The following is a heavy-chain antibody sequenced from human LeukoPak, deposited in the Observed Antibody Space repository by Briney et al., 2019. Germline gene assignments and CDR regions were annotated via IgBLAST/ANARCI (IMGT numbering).Heavy chain of an antibody. D-gene: IGHD6-13*01. Sequence: PGESLRLSCAASGFTFSSYGMHWVRQAPGKGLEWVAVIWYDGSNKYYADSVKGRFTISRDNSENTLYLQMNSLRAEDTALYYCARDGETTGSISSWFDYWGQGTLVTVSS. CDR1: GFTFSSYG. J-gene: IGHJ4*02. CDR3: ARDGETTGSISSWFDY. V-gene: IGHV3-33*01. CDR2: IWYDGSNK.